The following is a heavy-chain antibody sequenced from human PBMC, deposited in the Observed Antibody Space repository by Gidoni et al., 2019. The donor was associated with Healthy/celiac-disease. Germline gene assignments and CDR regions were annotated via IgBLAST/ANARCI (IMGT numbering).Heavy chain of an antibody. CDR2: ISGSGGST. CDR3: AKEGVTGTAAPFDY. D-gene: IGHD1-20*01. Sequence: LEWVSAISGSGGSTYYADSVKGRFTISRDNSKNTLYLQMNSLRAEDTAVYYCAKEGVTGTAAPFDYWGQGTLVTVSS. V-gene: IGHV3-23*01. J-gene: IGHJ4*02.